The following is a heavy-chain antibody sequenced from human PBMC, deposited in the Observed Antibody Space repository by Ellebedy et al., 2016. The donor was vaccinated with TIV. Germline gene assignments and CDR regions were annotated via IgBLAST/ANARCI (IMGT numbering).Heavy chain of an antibody. J-gene: IGHJ3*02. CDR3: ARDVTGYGDLNAFDI. D-gene: IGHD4-17*01. V-gene: IGHV4-59*01. Sequence: SETLSLTCTVSGGSISNYYWSRIRQPPGKGLECIGYVHYSGRTYYNPSLESRGTISVDTSKNQGYLTLRSVTAADTAVYYCARDVTGYGDLNAFDIWGQGAMVTVSS. CDR2: VHYSGRT. CDR1: GGSISNYY.